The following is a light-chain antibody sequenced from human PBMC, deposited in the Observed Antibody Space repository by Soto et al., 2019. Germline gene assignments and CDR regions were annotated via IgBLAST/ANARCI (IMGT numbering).Light chain of an antibody. CDR1: RDVYINA. CDR2: GAS. CDR3: QQYGTSPRT. Sequence: VVLTQSPATLSLSPGEPATLSCRASRDVYINALAWYQQKPGRTPTLLIYGASSRATGISDRFSGSGSGTDFTLTISRLEPEDFAVYFCQQYGTSPRTFGQGTKVEIK. V-gene: IGKV3-20*01. J-gene: IGKJ1*01.